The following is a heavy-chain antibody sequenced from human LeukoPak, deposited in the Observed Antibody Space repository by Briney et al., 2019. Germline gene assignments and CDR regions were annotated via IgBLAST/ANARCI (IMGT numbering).Heavy chain of an antibody. Sequence: SVKVSCKPSGGTFSSYAIIWVRQAPGQGLEWMGGIIPIFGTANYAQKFQGRVTLTADESTTTAYLALSSLRSEDTAVYYCARDQGQWLVTGWFDPWGQGTLVTVSS. V-gene: IGHV1-69*13. J-gene: IGHJ5*02. CDR1: GGTFSSYA. D-gene: IGHD6-19*01. CDR3: ARDQGQWLVTGWFDP. CDR2: IIPIFGTA.